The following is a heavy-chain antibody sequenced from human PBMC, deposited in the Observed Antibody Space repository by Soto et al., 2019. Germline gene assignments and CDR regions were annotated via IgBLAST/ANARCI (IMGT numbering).Heavy chain of an antibody. CDR1: GALTRTDR. J-gene: IGHJ3*01. Sequence: PPETLSHTCTVSGALTRTDRWSGFRQPPGKGLEWIGYISYSGSTNYNPSLKSRVTISVDTSKNQFSLKLSSVTAADTAVYYCARAYGLDAFYFWGQGTMVTVSS. D-gene: IGHD4-17*01. CDR2: ISYSGST. CDR3: ARAYGLDAFYF. V-gene: IGHV4-59*08.